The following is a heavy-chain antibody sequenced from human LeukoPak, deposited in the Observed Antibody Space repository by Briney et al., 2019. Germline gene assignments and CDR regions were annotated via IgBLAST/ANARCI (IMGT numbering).Heavy chain of an antibody. Sequence: ASVKVSCKASGYTFTSYGISWVRQAPGQGLEWMGWISAYNGNTNYAQKLQGRVTMTTDTSTSTAYMELRSLRSDDTAVYYCATQGVCSGGSCYSSYYYYGMDVWGKGTTVTVSS. CDR1: GYTFTSYG. CDR2: ISAYNGNT. J-gene: IGHJ6*04. D-gene: IGHD2-15*01. CDR3: ATQGVCSGGSCYSSYYYYGMDV. V-gene: IGHV1-18*04.